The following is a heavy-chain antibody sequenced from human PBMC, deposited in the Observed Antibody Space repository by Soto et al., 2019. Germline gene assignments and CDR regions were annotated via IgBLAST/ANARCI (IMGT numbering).Heavy chain of an antibody. CDR3: AKQSGSYSLYFDY. D-gene: IGHD3-10*01. CDR1: GGSISSSSYY. Sequence: SETLSLTCTVSGGSISSSSYYWGWIRQPPGKGLEWIGSIYYSGSTYYNPSLKSRVTISVDTSKNQFSLKLSSVTAADTAVYYCAKQSGSYSLYFDYWGQGTLVTVSS. J-gene: IGHJ4*02. CDR2: IYYSGST. V-gene: IGHV4-39*01.